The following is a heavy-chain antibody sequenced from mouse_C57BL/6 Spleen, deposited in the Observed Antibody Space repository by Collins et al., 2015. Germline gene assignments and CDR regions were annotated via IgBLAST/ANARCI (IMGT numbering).Heavy chain of an antibody. CDR2: IFPGDGDT. Sequence: QVQLQQSGAELVKPGASVKISCKASGYAFSSYWMNWVKQRPGKGLEWIGQIFPGDGDTNYNGKFKGKATLTADKSSSAAYMQLSSLSSEDSAVYFCASPIYYDYDGAMDYWGQGTSVTVSS. CDR3: ASPIYYDYDGAMDY. CDR1: GYAFSSYW. V-gene: IGHV1-80*01. D-gene: IGHD2-4*01. J-gene: IGHJ4*01.